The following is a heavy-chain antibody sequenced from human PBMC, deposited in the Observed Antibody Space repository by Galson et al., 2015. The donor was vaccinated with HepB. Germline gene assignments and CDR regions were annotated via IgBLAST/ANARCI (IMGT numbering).Heavy chain of an antibody. CDR1: GFTFRSYG. J-gene: IGHJ4*02. V-gene: IGHV3-30*02. CDR3: AKEGGSYTGGTFDF. D-gene: IGHD1-26*01. Sequence: SLRLSCAASGFTFRSYGMHWFRQAPGKGPEWVAFIRYDGTNTYYADSVKGRLTISRDNSKNTLFLQMNSLRTEDTAMYYCAKEGGSYTGGTFDFWGQGTLVTVSS. CDR2: IRYDGTNT.